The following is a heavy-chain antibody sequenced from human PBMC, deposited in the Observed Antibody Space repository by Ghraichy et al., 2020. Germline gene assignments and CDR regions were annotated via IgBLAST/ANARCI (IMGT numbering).Heavy chain of an antibody. D-gene: IGHD3-16*01. V-gene: IGHV4-59*01. J-gene: IGHJ5*02. CDR3: ARGLHAFDP. CDR2: IYYSGST. Sequence: ESLNISCTVSGGSISSYYWSWIRQPPGKGLEWIGYIYYSGSTNYNPSLKSRVTISVDTSKNQFSLKLSSVTAADSAVYYCARGLHAFDPWGQGTLVTVSS. CDR1: GGSISSYY.